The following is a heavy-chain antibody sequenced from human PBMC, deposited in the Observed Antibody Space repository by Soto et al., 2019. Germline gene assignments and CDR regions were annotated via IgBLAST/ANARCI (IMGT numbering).Heavy chain of an antibody. CDR3: ARGASSSGFWHYYGMDV. D-gene: IGHD6-6*01. V-gene: IGHV4-34*01. Sequence: LSLTCAVYGGSFSGYYWSWIRQPPGKGLEWIGEINHSGSTNYNPSLKSRVTISVDTSKNQFSLKLSSVTAADTAVYYCARGASSSGFWHYYGMDVWGQGTTVTVSS. CDR1: GGSFSGYY. CDR2: INHSGST. J-gene: IGHJ6*02.